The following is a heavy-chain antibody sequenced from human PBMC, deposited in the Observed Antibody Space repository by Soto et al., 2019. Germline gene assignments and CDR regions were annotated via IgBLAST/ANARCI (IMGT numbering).Heavy chain of an antibody. CDR2: IYSGGST. Sequence: GGSLRLSCAASGFTVSNNYMSWLRQAPGKGLEWVSVIYSGGSTYYTDSVKGRFTISRDNAKNSLYLQMNSLRAEDTAVYYCARSYYDSSASYASYGMDVWGQGTTVTVSS. J-gene: IGHJ6*02. CDR1: GFTVSNNY. V-gene: IGHV3-66*01. CDR3: ARSYYDSSASYASYGMDV. D-gene: IGHD3-22*01.